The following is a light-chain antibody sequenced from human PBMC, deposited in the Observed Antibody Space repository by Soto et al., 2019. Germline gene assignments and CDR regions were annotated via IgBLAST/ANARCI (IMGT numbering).Light chain of an antibody. CDR2: SDD. J-gene: IGLJ2*01. Sequence: QSVLTQSPSASGTPGQRVTISCSGSSSNIGRNTVSWYQQIPGTAPKLLLYSDDQRPSGVPGPFSASKSGAATSPAITGLEYEDDAVYYCASWDDSLNVIFGGGTKLTVL. V-gene: IGLV1-44*01. CDR3: ASWDDSLNVI. CDR1: SSNIGRNT.